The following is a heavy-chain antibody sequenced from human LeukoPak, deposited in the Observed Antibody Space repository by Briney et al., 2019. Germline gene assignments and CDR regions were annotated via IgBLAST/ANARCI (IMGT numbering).Heavy chain of an antibody. CDR2: ISGSGDRT. V-gene: IGHV3-23*01. D-gene: IGHD2-8*01. CDR1: GFTFNTYV. CDR3: AKAPLYCANGVCYSYYYYGMDV. J-gene: IGHJ6*02. Sequence: GGSLRLSCAASGFTFNTYVMNWVRQAPGKGLEWVSGISGSGDRTYYADSVKGRFTISRDNSKNTLYLRMNSLRAEDTAVCYCAKAPLYCANGVCYSYYYYGMDVWGQGTTVTVSS.